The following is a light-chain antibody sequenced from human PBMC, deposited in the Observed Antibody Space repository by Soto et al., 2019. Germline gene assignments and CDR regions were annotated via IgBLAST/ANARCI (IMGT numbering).Light chain of an antibody. CDR1: QSISSW. CDR3: QQYNSYSRT. V-gene: IGKV1-5*01. Sequence: LQITHSPSTPSTYVCDSVPLTCRASQSISSWLAWYQQKPGNAPKVLIYDASSLETGVPSRFSGSGSGTEFTLSISSLQPDDSASYYCQQYNSYSRTFGQGTKV. J-gene: IGKJ1*01. CDR2: DAS.